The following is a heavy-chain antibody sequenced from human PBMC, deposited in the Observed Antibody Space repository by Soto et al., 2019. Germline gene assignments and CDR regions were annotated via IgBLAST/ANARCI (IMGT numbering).Heavy chain of an antibody. D-gene: IGHD1-26*01. J-gene: IGHJ4*02. CDR3: ARWNSWFGGSYVDY. V-gene: IGHV4-39*02. CDR2: IYYSGST. CDR1: GDSITSTFYY. Sequence: QVQLQESGPGLVKPSETLSLTCSVSGDSITSTFYYWGWIRQPPGKGLEWIGTIYYSGSTYYNPSLTSRVTVSVDSSKNHFSLSLYSVTAADTALYFCARWNSWFGGSYVDYWGQGALVTVSS.